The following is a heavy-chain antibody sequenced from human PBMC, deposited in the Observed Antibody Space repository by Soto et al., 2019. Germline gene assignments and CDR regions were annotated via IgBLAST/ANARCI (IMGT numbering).Heavy chain of an antibody. CDR1: GFTFSSFG. J-gene: IGHJ4*02. D-gene: IGHD2-2*01. CDR2: IWHDGRNK. V-gene: IGHV3-33*01. CDR3: ASRSPALDY. Sequence: QVQLVESGGGVIQPGRSLRLTCAASGFTFSSFGMHWVRQAPGKGLEWVAVIWHDGRNKYYADSVKGRFTISRDNSKNTLYLQMNRLRAEDTAVYYCASRSPALDYWGQGTLVTVSS.